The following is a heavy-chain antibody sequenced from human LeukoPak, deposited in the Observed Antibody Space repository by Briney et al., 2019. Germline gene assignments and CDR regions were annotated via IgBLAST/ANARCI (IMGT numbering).Heavy chain of an antibody. CDR2: IYYTGST. V-gene: IGHV4-59*01. D-gene: IGHD6-19*01. CDR3: ASMYSSGWYVY. Sequence: GSLRLSCAASGFTFSSYAMSWIRQPPGKGLEWIGYIYYTGSTNYNPSLKSRVTISVDTSKNQFSLRLRSVTAADTAVYYCASMYSSGWYVYWGQGTLVTVSS. J-gene: IGHJ4*02. CDR1: GFTFSSYA.